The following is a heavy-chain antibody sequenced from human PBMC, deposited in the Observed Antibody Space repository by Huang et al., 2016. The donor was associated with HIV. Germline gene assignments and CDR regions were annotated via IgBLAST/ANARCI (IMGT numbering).Heavy chain of an antibody. CDR2: IRYDGRNK. Sequence: QVQLVESGGGVVQPGGSLSLSCAASGFMFSSYGMHWVREAPGRGLEWVAFIRYDGRNKYYADSVKGRFTMSRDSFKNTLYLQINSLRVEETAVYYCAKIKDYDSIGYLDYWGQGTLVTVSS. D-gene: IGHD3-22*01. V-gene: IGHV3-30*02. J-gene: IGHJ4*02. CDR3: AKIKDYDSIGYLDY. CDR1: GFMFSSYG.